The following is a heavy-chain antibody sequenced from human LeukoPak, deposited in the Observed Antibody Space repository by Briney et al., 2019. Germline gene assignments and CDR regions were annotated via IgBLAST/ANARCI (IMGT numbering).Heavy chain of an antibody. Sequence: GGSLRLSCAASGYTFNDYGVNWVRQAPTKGLEWISGITWSGAATAYSDSVKGRFTISRDNAKNSLFLEMNSLTAEDTALYYCARGFRDGPLYGMDVWGQGTTVTVSS. J-gene: IGHJ6*02. D-gene: IGHD2-21*01. CDR2: ITWSGAAT. V-gene: IGHV3-20*04. CDR3: ARGFRDGPLYGMDV. CDR1: GYTFNDYG.